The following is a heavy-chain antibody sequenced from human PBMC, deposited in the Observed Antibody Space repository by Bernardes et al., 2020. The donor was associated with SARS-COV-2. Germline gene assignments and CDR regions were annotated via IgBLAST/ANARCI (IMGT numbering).Heavy chain of an antibody. D-gene: IGHD1-26*01. J-gene: IGHJ6*02. V-gene: IGHV1-18*01. CDR3: ARDWGATTLYYYYGMDV. CDR1: GYTFTSYG. CDR2: ISAYNGNT. Sequence: ASVKVSCKASGYTFTSYGISWVRQAPGQGLEWMGWISAYNGNTNYAQKLQGRVTMTTDTSTSTAYMELRSLRSDDTAVYYCARDWGATTLYYYYGMDVWGQGTTVTVSS.